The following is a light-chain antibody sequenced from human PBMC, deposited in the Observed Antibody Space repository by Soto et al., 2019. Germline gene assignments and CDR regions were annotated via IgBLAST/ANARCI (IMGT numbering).Light chain of an antibody. J-gene: IGLJ1*01. CDR1: NIGIRS. V-gene: IGLV3-21*02. CDR3: QVWDASSDNNV. CDR2: DDS. Sequence: SYELTQPPSVSVAPGQTARIPCGGDNIGIRSVHWYQQKPGQAPVVVVYDDSDRPSGIPERFSGSNAGNTATLTISRVEAGDEADYYCQVWDASSDNNVFGPGTKVTVL.